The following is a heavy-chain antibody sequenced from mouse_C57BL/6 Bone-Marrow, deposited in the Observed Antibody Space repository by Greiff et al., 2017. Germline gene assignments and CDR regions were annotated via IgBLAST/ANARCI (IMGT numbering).Heavy chain of an antibody. CDR3: ARKGATFITTVALDY. CDR1: GYTFTSYG. CDR2: IYPRSGNT. D-gene: IGHD1-1*01. Sequence: QVQLKESGAELARPGASVKLSCKASGYTFTSYGISWVKQRTGQGLEWIGEIYPRSGNTYYNEKFKGKATLTADKSSSTAYLELRSLTSEDSAVYFCARKGATFITTVALDYWGQGTTLTVSS. J-gene: IGHJ2*01. V-gene: IGHV1-81*01.